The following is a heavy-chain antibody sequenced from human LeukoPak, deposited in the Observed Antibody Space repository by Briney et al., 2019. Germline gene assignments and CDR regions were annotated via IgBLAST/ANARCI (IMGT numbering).Heavy chain of an antibody. CDR1: GGSISSSSYY. CDR3: ARDSTHYYDSSGYYSDALDI. V-gene: IGHV4-39*07. D-gene: IGHD3-22*01. Sequence: SETLSLTCTVSGGSISSSSYYWDWIRQPPGKGLEWIGNLYDSGSTHYNPSLRSRVTISVDTSKNQFSLKLSSVTAADTAVYYCARDSTHYYDSSGYYSDALDIWGQGTMVTVSS. J-gene: IGHJ3*02. CDR2: LYDSGST.